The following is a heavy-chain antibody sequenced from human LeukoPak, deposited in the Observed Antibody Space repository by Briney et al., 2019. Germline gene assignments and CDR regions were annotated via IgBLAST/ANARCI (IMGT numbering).Heavy chain of an antibody. J-gene: IGHJ4*02. Sequence: GGSLRLSCAASGFILSSPWMTWVRQAPGKGLEWVANINSGGSETYYVGSVKGRFTIARDNAKNSLYLEMNSLRDEDTAVYYCARYRTRHIYWGQGTLVTVSS. V-gene: IGHV3-7*01. D-gene: IGHD2-21*01. CDR2: INSGGSET. CDR1: GFILSSPW. CDR3: ARYRTRHIY.